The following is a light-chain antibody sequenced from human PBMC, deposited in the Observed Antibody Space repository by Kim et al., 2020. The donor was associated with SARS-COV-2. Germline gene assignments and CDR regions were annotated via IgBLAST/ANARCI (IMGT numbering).Light chain of an antibody. V-gene: IGLV10-54*01. CDR2: RDN. CDR1: SNNVGNQG. CDR3: SAWDSSLSAWV. J-gene: IGLJ3*02. Sequence: QTATLTCTGNSNNVGNQGAAWLQQHQGHPPKHLSSRDNNRPSGISERLSASRSGNTASLTITGRQPEDEADYYCSAWDSSLSAWVFGGGTKLTVL.